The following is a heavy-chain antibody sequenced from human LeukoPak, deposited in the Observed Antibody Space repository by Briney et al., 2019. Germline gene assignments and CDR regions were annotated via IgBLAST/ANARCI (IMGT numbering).Heavy chain of an antibody. Sequence: SETLSLTCTVSGGSISSYYWSWIRQPPGKGLEWVGYIYYSGSTNYNPSLKSRVAISVDTSKNQFSLKLSSVTAADTAVYYCARGGRWASAARSYWYFDLWGRGTLVTVSS. J-gene: IGHJ2*01. D-gene: IGHD4-23*01. CDR1: GGSISSYY. CDR3: ARGGRWASAARSYWYFDL. CDR2: IYYSGST. V-gene: IGHV4-59*01.